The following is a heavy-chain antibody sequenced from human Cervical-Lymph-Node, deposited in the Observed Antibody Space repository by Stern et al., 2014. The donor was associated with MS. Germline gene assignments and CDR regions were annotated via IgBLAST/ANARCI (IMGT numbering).Heavy chain of an antibody. Sequence: VQQEVSGGGAVQPGWSLRLSCAASLFSFRRYATHWVHQAPGKGLECVALIWYDGSSPYYADSVTGRFTISRDNFKNTLYLQMNSLRAEDTAVYYCASAYSSSHYYFDYWGQGTLVTVSS. CDR3: ASAYSSSHYYFDY. CDR2: IWYDGSSP. J-gene: IGHJ4*02. CDR1: LFSFRRYA. D-gene: IGHD6-13*01. V-gene: IGHV3-33*01.